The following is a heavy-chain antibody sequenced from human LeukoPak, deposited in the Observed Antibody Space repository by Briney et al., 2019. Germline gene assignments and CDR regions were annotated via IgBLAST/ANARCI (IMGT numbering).Heavy chain of an antibody. CDR2: IYYSGST. J-gene: IGHJ4*02. CDR1: GDSMNGYY. V-gene: IGHV4-59*01. Sequence: SETLSLTCPVSGDSMNGYYWSWIRQPPGKGLEWIGCIYYSGSTNYNPSLKSRVAISVDTSKNQFSLKLSSVTAADTAVYYCARGSGDYGDYGYFDYWGQGTLVTVSS. CDR3: ARGSGDYGDYGYFDY. D-gene: IGHD4-17*01.